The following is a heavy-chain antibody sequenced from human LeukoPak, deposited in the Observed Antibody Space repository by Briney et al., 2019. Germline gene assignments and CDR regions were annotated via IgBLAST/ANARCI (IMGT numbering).Heavy chain of an antibody. Sequence: SETLSLTCAVYGGSFSGYYWSWIRQPPGKGLEWIGEINHSGSTNYNPSLKSRVTISVDTSKNQFSLKLSSVTAADTAVYYRAREVRVVRGVIIPWFDYWGQGTLVTVSS. V-gene: IGHV4-34*01. J-gene: IGHJ4*02. CDR3: AREVRVVRGVIIPWFDY. CDR2: INHSGST. CDR1: GGSFSGYY. D-gene: IGHD3-10*01.